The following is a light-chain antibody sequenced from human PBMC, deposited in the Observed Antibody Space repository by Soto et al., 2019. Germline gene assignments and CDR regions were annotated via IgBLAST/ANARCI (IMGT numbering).Light chain of an antibody. J-gene: IGKJ1*01. CDR1: QSVSSN. Sequence: EIVMTQSPATLSVSPGERATLSCRASQSVSSNLAWYQQKPGQAPRLLIYGASTRATGIPARFSGSGSGTEFTLTISSLQSEDFAVYYCQQYNKWPPWKFGQGTKV. CDR3: QQYNKWPPWK. V-gene: IGKV3-15*01. CDR2: GAS.